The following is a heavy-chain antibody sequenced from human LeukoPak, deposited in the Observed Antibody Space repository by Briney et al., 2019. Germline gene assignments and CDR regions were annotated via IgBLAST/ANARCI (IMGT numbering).Heavy chain of an antibody. CDR2: INPNSGGT. D-gene: IGHD6-19*01. J-gene: IGHJ6*02. Sequence: ASVKVSCKASGYTFTGYYMHWVRQAPGQGLEWMGWINPNSGGTNYAQKFQGRVTMTRDTSISTAYMELSRLRSDDTAVYYCARGLLSAGSGWPSWASIAYYYYGMDVWGQGTTVTVSS. CDR3: ARGLLSAGSGWPSWASIAYYYYGMDV. V-gene: IGHV1-2*02. CDR1: GYTFTGYY.